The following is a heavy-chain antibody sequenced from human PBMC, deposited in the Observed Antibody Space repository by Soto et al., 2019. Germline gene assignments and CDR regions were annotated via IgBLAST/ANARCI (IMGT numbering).Heavy chain of an antibody. D-gene: IGHD3-16*02. CDR3: AKRRLNTLPSLSDW. CDR2: ISGSGGST. Sequence: GGSLRLSCAASGFTFSSYAMSWVRQAPGKGLEWVSAISGSGGSTFYADSVKGRFTISRDTSKNTLFLQMNSLRAEDTAIYYCAKRRLNTLPSLSDWWGQGVQVTFSS. J-gene: IGHJ1*01. CDR1: GFTFSSYA. V-gene: IGHV3-23*01.